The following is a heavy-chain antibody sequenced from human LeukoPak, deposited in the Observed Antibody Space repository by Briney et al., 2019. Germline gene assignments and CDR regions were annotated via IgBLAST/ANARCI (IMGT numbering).Heavy chain of an antibody. CDR1: GFTFSNYW. J-gene: IGHJ4*02. CDR3: AREYGQNTPHFDY. CDR2: INMDGSTT. D-gene: IGHD2/OR15-2a*01. Sequence: GGSLRLSCAASGFTFSNYWMHWVRQAPGKGLVWVSRINMDGSTTTYADPVKGRFTISRDNAKNTLYLQMNSQRAEDTAVFYCAREYGQNTPHFDYWGQGTLVTVSS. V-gene: IGHV3-74*01.